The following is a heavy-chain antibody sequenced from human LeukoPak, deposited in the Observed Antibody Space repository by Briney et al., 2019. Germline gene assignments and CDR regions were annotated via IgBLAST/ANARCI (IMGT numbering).Heavy chain of an antibody. Sequence: SETLSLTCTVSDDSISRDCWTGIRQPPGKGLEWVGYIRYSGRTEYNPSLKSRVTISIQTSKKQFSLKLTSVTAAHTAIYYCARLPDVSGWPFDYWGQGILVTVSS. CDR1: DDSISRDC. J-gene: IGHJ4*02. CDR3: ARLPDVSGWPFDY. D-gene: IGHD6-19*01. CDR2: IRYSGRT. V-gene: IGHV4-59*01.